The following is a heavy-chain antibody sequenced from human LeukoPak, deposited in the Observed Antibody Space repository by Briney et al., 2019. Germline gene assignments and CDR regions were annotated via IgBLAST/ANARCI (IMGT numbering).Heavy chain of an antibody. J-gene: IGHJ4*02. V-gene: IGHV3-21*01. CDR3: AREVYSSGSYDY. Sequence: PGGSLRLSCAASGFTFSNYAMTWVRQAPGKGLEWVSSISSSSSYIYYADSVKGRFTISRDNAKNSLYLQMNSLRAEDTAVYYCAREVYSSGSYDYWGQGTLVTVSS. D-gene: IGHD3-22*01. CDR2: ISSSSSYI. CDR1: GFTFSNYA.